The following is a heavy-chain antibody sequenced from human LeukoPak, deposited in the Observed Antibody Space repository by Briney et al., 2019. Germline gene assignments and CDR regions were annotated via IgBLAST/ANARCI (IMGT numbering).Heavy chain of an antibody. V-gene: IGHV3-30-3*01. CDR1: GFTFSGYA. CDR2: ISYDGSNE. CDR3: ARGYRAPDY. Sequence: PGGSLRLSCAASGFTFSGYAMHWVRQAPGKGLEWVAVISYDGSNEYYADSVKGRFTISRDNSKNTLYLQMNSLRAEDTAVYYCARGYRAPDYWGQGTLVTVSS. D-gene: IGHD4-11*01. J-gene: IGHJ4*02.